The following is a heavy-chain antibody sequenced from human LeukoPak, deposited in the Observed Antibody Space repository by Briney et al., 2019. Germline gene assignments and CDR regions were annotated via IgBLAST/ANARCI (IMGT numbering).Heavy chain of an antibody. CDR3: AKPTGLLWFGDYFDY. CDR1: GFTFSSYA. D-gene: IGHD3-10*01. J-gene: IGHJ4*02. CDR2: ISGSGGST. Sequence: GGSLRLSCAASGFTFSSYAVSWVRQAPGKGLEWVSAISGSGGSTYYADSVKGRFTISRDNSKNTLYLQMNSLRAEDTAVYYCAKPTGLLWFGDYFDYWGQGTLVTVSS. V-gene: IGHV3-23*01.